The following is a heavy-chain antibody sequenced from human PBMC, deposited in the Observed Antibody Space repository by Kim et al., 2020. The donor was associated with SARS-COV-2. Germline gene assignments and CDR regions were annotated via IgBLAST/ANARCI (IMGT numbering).Heavy chain of an antibody. V-gene: IGHV3-21*01. D-gene: IGHD2-15*01. CDR3: ARVPPCIGVSCYSDY. CDR2: ISSSSTYI. Sequence: GGSLRLSCAASGFTFSGYSMNWVRQAPGKGLEWVSSISSSSTYIYYADSVKDRFTISRDNAKNSLHLQMNSLRAEDTAVYYCARVPPCIGVSCYSDYWG. J-gene: IGHJ4*01. CDR1: GFTFSGYS.